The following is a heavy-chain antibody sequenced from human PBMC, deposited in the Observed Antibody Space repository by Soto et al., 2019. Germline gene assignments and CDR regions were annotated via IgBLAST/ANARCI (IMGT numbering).Heavy chain of an antibody. CDR3: ARGRGYSYGLDP. Sequence: QVQLQESGPGLVKPSQTLSLTCTVSGDSISSSNNYWSWIRQPPGEGLEWIGFIYYSGTTSYSPSLKSRVAISLDTSKNHFSLRLSSVTAADTAVYDCARGRGYSYGLDPWGQGTLVTVSS. CDR1: GDSISSSNNY. V-gene: IGHV4-30-4*01. D-gene: IGHD5-18*01. J-gene: IGHJ5*02. CDR2: IYYSGTT.